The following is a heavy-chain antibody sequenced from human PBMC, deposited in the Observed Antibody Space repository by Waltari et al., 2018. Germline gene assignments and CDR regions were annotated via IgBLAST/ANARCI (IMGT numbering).Heavy chain of an antibody. CDR3: ARVEATVTTNWFDP. V-gene: IGHV4-61*02. Sequence: QVQLQESDPGLMKPSQTLSLTYTVSGGSISCGRSYWRLIRPPAGKGLEWIGRIYTRGSTNYNPPLKSRVTISVDTSKNQFSLKLSAVTAADTAVYYCARVEATVTTNWFDPGGQGTLVTVSS. CDR1: GGSISCGRSY. D-gene: IGHD4-4*01. CDR2: IYTRGST. J-gene: IGHJ5*02.